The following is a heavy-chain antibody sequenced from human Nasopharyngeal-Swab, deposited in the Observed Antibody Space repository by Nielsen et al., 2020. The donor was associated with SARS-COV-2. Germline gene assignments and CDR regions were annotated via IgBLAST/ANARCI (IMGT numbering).Heavy chain of an antibody. V-gene: IGHV1-69*13. Sequence: SVKVSCKASGGTFSSYAISWVRQAPGQGLEWMGGIIPIFGTANYAQKFQGRVTITADESTSTAYMELSSLRSEDTAVYYCARHWNSNRNHFDYWGQGTLVTVSS. CDR3: ARHWNSNRNHFDY. CDR1: GGTFSSYA. J-gene: IGHJ4*02. CDR2: IIPIFGTA. D-gene: IGHD1-7*01.